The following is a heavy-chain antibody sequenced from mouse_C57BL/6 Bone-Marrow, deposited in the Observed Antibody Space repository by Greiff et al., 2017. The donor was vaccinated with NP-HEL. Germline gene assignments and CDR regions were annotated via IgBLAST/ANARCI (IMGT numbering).Heavy chain of an antibody. D-gene: IGHD2-5*01. CDR1: GYTFTDYN. J-gene: IGHJ3*01. CDR3: ARRGDFYSNYVWFAY. CDR2: INPNNGGT. Sequence: VQLQQSGPELVKPGASVKIPCKASGYTFTDYNMDWVKQSHGKSLEWIGDINPNNGGTIYNQKFKGKATLTVDKSSSTAYMELRSLTSEDTAVYYCARRGDFYSNYVWFAYWGQGTLVTVSA. V-gene: IGHV1-18*01.